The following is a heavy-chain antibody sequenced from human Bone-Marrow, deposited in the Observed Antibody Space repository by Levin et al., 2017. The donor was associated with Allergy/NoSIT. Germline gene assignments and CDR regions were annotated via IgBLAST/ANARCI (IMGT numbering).Heavy chain of an antibody. J-gene: IGHJ4*02. CDR3: ARDPFAYNFGSESYLDY. Sequence: PGESLKISCAASGFAFSNYWMHWVRQAPGKGLVWVSRINRGGSSTTYADSVKGRFTISRDNAKNTLYLQMNSLRAEDTAVYYCARDPFAYNFGSESYLDYWSQGTLVSVSS. D-gene: IGHD3-10*01. V-gene: IGHV3-74*01. CDR2: INRGGSST. CDR1: GFAFSNYW.